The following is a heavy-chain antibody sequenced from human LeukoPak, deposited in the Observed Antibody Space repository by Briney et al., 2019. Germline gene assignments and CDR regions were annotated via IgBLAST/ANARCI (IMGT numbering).Heavy chain of an antibody. CDR2: ISYDGSNK. J-gene: IGHJ3*02. D-gene: IGHD2-2*01. Sequence: GRSLRLSCAASGFTFSSYAMHWVRQAPGKGLEWVAVISYDGSNKYYADSVKGRFTISRDNSKNTLYLQMNSLRAEDTAVYYCARAHPLGLYQLLGHDAFDIWGQGTMVTVSS. V-gene: IGHV3-30-3*01. CDR3: ARAHPLGLYQLLGHDAFDI. CDR1: GFTFSSYA.